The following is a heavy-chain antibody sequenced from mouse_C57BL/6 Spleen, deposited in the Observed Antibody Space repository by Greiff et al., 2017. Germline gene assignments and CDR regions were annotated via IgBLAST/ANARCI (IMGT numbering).Heavy chain of an antibody. V-gene: IGHV5-17*01. D-gene: IGHD1-1*01. CDR1: GFTFSDYG. J-gene: IGHJ3*01. Sequence: EVKVVESGGGLVKPGGSLKLSCAASGFTFSDYGMHWVRQAPEKGLEWVAYISSGSSTIYYAATVKGRFTITRDNATNTLFLQMTSLWSEDSAMYYSARHSDAHYGSMAYWGQGTLVTVSA. CDR3: ARHSDAHYGSMAY. CDR2: ISSGSSTI.